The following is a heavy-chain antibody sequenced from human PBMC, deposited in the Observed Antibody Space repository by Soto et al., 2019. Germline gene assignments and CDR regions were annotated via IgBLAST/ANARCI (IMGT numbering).Heavy chain of an antibody. CDR3: ARDLHDFTDGMEV. Sequence: SVKVSCKASGYTFTSYGISWVRQAPGQGLEWMGWISAYNGNTNYAQKLQGRVTMTTDTSTSTAYMELRSLRSDDTAVYYCARDLHDFTDGMEVWGQGTTVNVSS. D-gene: IGHD3-3*01. CDR2: ISAYNGNT. CDR1: GYTFTSYG. J-gene: IGHJ6*02. V-gene: IGHV1-18*04.